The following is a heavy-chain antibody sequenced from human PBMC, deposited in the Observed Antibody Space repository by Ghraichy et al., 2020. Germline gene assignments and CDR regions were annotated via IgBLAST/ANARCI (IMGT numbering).Heavy chain of an antibody. CDR2: IIPILGIA. Sequence: SVKVSCKASGGTFSSYAISWVRQAPGQGLEWMGRIIPILGIANYAQKFQGRVTITADKSTSTAYMELSSLRSEDTAVYYCARDRSGQIAAAVAIWFDPWGQGTLVTVSS. J-gene: IGHJ5*02. V-gene: IGHV1-69*04. CDR1: GGTFSSYA. D-gene: IGHD6-13*01. CDR3: ARDRSGQIAAAVAIWFDP.